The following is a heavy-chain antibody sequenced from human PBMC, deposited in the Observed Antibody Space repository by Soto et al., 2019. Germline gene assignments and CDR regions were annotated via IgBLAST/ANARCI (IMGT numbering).Heavy chain of an antibody. J-gene: IGHJ3*02. CDR1: GGSISSYY. V-gene: IGHV4-59*08. CDR2: IYYSGST. Sequence: ETLSLTCTVSGGSISSYYWSWIRQPPGKGLEWIGYIYYSGSTNYNPSLKSRVTISVDTSKNQFSLKLSSVTAADTAVYYCARRYSSAFDIWGQGTMVTVS. CDR3: ARRYSSAFDI. D-gene: IGHD6-13*01.